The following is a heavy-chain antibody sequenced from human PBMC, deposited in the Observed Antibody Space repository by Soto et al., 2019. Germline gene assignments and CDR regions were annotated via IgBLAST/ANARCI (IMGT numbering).Heavy chain of an antibody. J-gene: IGHJ4*02. D-gene: IGHD3-10*01. V-gene: IGHV4-30-4*01. Sequence: QVQLQESGPGLVKPSQTLSLTCTVSGGSISSGDYYWSWIRQPPGKGLEWIGYIYYSGSTYYNPSPKSLVTISVDTSKTQFPLKLSSVTAADTAVYYCASAQGSGFLVSWGQGTLVTVSS. CDR1: GGSISSGDYY. CDR3: ASAQGSGFLVS. CDR2: IYYSGST.